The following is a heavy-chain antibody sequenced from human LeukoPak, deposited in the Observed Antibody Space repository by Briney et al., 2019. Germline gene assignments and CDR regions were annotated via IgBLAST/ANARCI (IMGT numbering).Heavy chain of an antibody. CDR3: TRGVNSQGTAMVLFDS. CDR2: ISSSSSYI. J-gene: IGHJ4*02. D-gene: IGHD5-18*01. Sequence: PGGSLRLSCAASGFTFSSYSMNWVRQAPGKGLEWVSSISSSSSYIYYADSVKGRFTISRDNAKNSLYLQMNSLRAEDTAVYYCTRGVNSQGTAMVLFDSWGQGSLVTVSA. CDR1: GFTFSSYS. V-gene: IGHV3-21*04.